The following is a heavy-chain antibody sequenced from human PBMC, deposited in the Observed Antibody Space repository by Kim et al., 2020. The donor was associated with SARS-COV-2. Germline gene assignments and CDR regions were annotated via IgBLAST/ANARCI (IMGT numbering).Heavy chain of an antibody. J-gene: IGHJ4*02. V-gene: IGHV4-30-2*05. Sequence: YNPSLKSRVSISVDTSKNQFSLKLASVTVADTAVYYCARDLNCSGGSCSNRWGQGTLVTVSS. D-gene: IGHD2-15*01. CDR3: ARDLNCSGGSCSNR.